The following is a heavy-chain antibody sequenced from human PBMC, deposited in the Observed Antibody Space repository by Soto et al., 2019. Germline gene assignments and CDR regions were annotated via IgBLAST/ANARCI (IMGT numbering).Heavy chain of an antibody. J-gene: IGHJ3*02. V-gene: IGHV3-30*18. CDR1: GFTFSSYG. CDR2: ISYDGSNK. Sequence: GGSLRLSCAASGFTFSSYGMHWVRQAPGKGLEWVAVISYDGSNKYYADSVKGRFTISRDNSKNTLYLQMNSLRAEDTAVYYCAKPLERYNWKFDAFDIWGQGTMVTVSS. D-gene: IGHD1-20*01. CDR3: AKPLERYNWKFDAFDI.